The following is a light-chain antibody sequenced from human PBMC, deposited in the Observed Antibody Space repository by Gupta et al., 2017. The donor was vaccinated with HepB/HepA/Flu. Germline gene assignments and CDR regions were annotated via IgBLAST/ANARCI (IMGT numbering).Light chain of an antibody. J-gene: IGKJ3*01. CDR1: ESISGW. Sequence: QMTPSPSPVSVSIGDTVTITCRASESISGWLAWYQQKPRKAPKLLISSAFTLQSGVPSRFSGTGSGTDFALTITNLQPDDYATYYCQQANNVPCTFGPGTTVDVK. CDR2: SAF. CDR3: QQANNVPCT. V-gene: IGKV1-12*02.